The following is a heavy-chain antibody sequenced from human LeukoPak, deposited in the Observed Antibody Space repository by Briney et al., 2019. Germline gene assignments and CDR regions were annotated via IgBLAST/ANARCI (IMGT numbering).Heavy chain of an antibody. CDR2: ISGSGGGP. V-gene: IGHV3-23*01. Sequence: PGGSLRLSCAASGFTFSKYAMSWVRQAPGKGLEWVSGISGSGGGPYYADSVKGRFTISRDNSKNTLYLQMNSLRADDTAVYYCARDRDGPGNYPLDYWARGPWSSSPQ. CDR3: ARDRDGPGNYPLDY. D-gene: IGHD3-10*01. J-gene: IGHJ4*02. CDR1: GFTFSKYA.